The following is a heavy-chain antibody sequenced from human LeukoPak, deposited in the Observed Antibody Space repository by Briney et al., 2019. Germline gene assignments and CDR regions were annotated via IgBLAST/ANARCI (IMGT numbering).Heavy chain of an antibody. CDR1: GFTFSDYY. D-gene: IGHD1-26*01. Sequence: GGSLRLSCAASGFTFSDYYMSWIRQAPGKGLEWVSSISSSSSYIYYADSVKGRFTISRDNAKNSLYLQMNSLRAEDTAVYYCARAQVGATKLVDYWGQGTLVTVSS. V-gene: IGHV3-11*06. J-gene: IGHJ4*02. CDR3: ARAQVGATKLVDY. CDR2: ISSSSSYI.